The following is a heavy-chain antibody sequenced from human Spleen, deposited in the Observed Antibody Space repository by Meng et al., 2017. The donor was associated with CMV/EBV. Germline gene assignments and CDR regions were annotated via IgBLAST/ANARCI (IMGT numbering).Heavy chain of an antibody. D-gene: IGHD3-16*01. V-gene: IGHV1-69*02. CDR1: GGNLISYI. J-gene: IGHJ5*02. CDR2: ISPAIGVR. CDR3: ARGADDYDDYGLGSLCFDP. Sequence: SVKVSCKASGGNLISYIIIWVRQAPGHGLEWMGKISPAIGVRKYAQKFQGRVAMTADKSTSTAYMELSSLTYNDTAVYYCARGADDYDDYGLGSLCFDPWGQGTLVTVSS.